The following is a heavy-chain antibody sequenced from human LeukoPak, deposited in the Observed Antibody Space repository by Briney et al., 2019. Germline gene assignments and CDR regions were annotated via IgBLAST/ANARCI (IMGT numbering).Heavy chain of an antibody. D-gene: IGHD3-22*01. CDR3: ERADSSGYFDY. CDR2: IHTNSGGR. CDR1: GYTFTGYY. V-gene: IGHV1-2*02. Sequence: ASVKVSCKASGYTFTGYYMHWVRQAPGQELEGVGCIHTNSGGRNYAQKVQGRVTMTRDTSISTAYMELSRLRSDDTAVYYCERADSSGYFDYWGQGTLVTVSS. J-gene: IGHJ4*02.